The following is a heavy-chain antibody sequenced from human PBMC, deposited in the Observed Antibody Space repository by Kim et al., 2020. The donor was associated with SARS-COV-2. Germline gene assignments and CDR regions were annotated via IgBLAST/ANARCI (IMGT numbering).Heavy chain of an antibody. CDR3: ARDAPRYSSSWQYNWFDP. CDR2: ISYDGSNK. J-gene: IGHJ5*02. D-gene: IGHD6-13*01. V-gene: IGHV3-30*04. CDR1: GFTFSSYA. Sequence: GGSLRLSCAASGFTFSSYAMHWVRQAPGKGLEWVAVISYDGSNKYYADSVKGRFTISRDNSKNTLYLQMNSLRAEDTAVYYCARDAPRYSSSWQYNWFDP.